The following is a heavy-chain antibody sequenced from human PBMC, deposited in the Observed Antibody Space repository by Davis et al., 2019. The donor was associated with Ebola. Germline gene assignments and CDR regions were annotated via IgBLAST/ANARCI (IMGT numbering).Heavy chain of an antibody. V-gene: IGHV1-18*01. CDR1: GYTFTSYG. D-gene: IGHD3-10*01. CDR2: ISAYNGNT. Sequence: ASVKVSCKASGYTFTSYGISWVRQAPGQGLEWMGWISAYNGNTNYAQKLQGRVTITADKSTSTAYMELSSLRSEDTAVYYCARVRFRELLWLDYWGQGTLVTVSS. J-gene: IGHJ4*02. CDR3: ARVRFRELLWLDY.